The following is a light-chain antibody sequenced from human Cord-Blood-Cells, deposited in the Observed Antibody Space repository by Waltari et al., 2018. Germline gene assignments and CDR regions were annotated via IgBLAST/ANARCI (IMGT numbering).Light chain of an antibody. V-gene: IGLV2-14*01. CDR3: SSYTSSSTWV. Sequence: QSALTQPASVSGSPGQSITISCTGTSSDGGGSNYVSWYQQHPGTAPKLMIYDVSKRPSGVSNRFSGSKSGNTASLTISGLQAEDEADYYCSSYTSSSTWVFGGGTKLTVL. CDR1: SSDGGGSNY. CDR2: DVS. J-gene: IGLJ3*02.